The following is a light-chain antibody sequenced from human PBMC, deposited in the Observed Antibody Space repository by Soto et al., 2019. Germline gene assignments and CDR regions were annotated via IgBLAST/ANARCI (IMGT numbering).Light chain of an antibody. CDR1: SSDVGGYNY. J-gene: IGLJ3*02. Sequence: QSALTQPASVSGSPGQSITISCTGTSSDVGGYNYVSWYQQHPGKAPKLMIYEVSNRPSGVSYRFSGSKSGNTASLTISGLQAEDEADYYCSSYTSSSTHWVFGGGTKVTVL. CDR2: EVS. CDR3: SSYTSSSTHWV. V-gene: IGLV2-14*01.